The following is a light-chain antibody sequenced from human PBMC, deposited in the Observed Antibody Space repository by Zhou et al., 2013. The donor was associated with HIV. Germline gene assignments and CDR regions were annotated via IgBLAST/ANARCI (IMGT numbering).Light chain of an antibody. CDR1: QGISSA. V-gene: IGKV1-13*02. CDR3: QQSYITPYS. CDR2: DAS. Sequence: AIHLTQSPSSLSASVGDEVTITCRASQGISSALAWYQQKPGKSPKLLIYDASSLESGVPSRFSGSGSGTDFTLTISSLQPEDFATYFCQQSYITPYSFGQGTKLEIK. J-gene: IGKJ2*03.